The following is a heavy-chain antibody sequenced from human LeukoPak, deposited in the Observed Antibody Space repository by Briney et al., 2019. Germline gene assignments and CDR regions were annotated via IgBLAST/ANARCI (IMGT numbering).Heavy chain of an antibody. Sequence: ASVKVSCKASGYTFTSYGISWVRQAPGQGLEWMGWISAYNGNTNYAQKLQGRVTMTTDTSTSTAYMELRSLRSDDTAVYYCARGGRYYDFWSGLNYYGMDVWGQGTTVTVSS. J-gene: IGHJ6*02. CDR2: ISAYNGNT. D-gene: IGHD3-3*01. CDR1: GYTFTSYG. CDR3: ARGGRYYDFWSGLNYYGMDV. V-gene: IGHV1-18*01.